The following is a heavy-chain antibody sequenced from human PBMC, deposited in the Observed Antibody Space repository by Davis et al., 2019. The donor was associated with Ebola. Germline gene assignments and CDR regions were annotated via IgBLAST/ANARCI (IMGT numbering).Heavy chain of an antibody. D-gene: IGHD3-16*01. CDR3: ARRVGGFFDY. CDR2: INHSGST. CDR1: GGSFSGYY. J-gene: IGHJ4*02. V-gene: IGHV4-34*01. Sequence: MPSETLSLTCAVYGGSFSGYYWSWIRQPPGKGLEWIGEINHSGSTNYNPSLKSRVTISVDTSKNQFSLKLSSVTAADTAVYYCARRVGGFFDYWGQGTLVTVSS.